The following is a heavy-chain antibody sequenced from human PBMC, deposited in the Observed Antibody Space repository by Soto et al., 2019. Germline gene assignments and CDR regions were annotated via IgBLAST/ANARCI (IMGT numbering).Heavy chain of an antibody. V-gene: IGHV3-33*01. D-gene: IGHD3-22*01. CDR2: IWYDGSSK. J-gene: IGHJ4*02. CDR1: GFTFSSYG. Sequence: VGSLRLSCAASGFTFSSYGMHWVRQAPGKGLEWVAVIWYDGSSKYYADSVKGRFTISRDNSQNTLYLQMNSLRAEDTAVYYCARDRDSSGYWASNDFDYWGQGTLVTVSS. CDR3: ARDRDSSGYWASNDFDY.